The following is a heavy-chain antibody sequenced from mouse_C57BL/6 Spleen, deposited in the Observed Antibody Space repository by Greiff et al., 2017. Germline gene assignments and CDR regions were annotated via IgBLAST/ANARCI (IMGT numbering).Heavy chain of an antibody. CDR3: TYGSSAEFAY. CDR1: GYAFSSSW. CDR2: IYPGDGDT. J-gene: IGHJ3*01. V-gene: IGHV1-82*01. Sequence: QVHVKQSGPELVKPGASVKISCKASGYAFSSSWMNWVKQRPGKGLEWIGRIYPGDGDTNYNGKFKGKATLTADKSSSTAYMQLSSLTSEDSAVYFCTYGSSAEFAYWGQGTLVTVSA. D-gene: IGHD1-1*01.